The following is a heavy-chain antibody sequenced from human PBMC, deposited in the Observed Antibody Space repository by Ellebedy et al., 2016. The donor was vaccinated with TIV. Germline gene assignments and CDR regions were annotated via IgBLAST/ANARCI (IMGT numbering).Heavy chain of an antibody. J-gene: IGHJ4*02. Sequence: ASVKVSCXASGYTFTGYYMHWVRQAPGQGLEWMGWINPNSGGTNYAQKFQGWVTMTRDTSISTAYMELSSLRSEDTAVYYCARVRDGYNYYDYWGQGTLVTVSS. V-gene: IGHV1-2*04. D-gene: IGHD5-24*01. CDR1: GYTFTGYY. CDR2: INPNSGGT. CDR3: ARVRDGYNYYDY.